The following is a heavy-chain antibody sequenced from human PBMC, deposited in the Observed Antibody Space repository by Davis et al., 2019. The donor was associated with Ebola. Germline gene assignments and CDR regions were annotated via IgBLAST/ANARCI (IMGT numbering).Heavy chain of an antibody. CDR1: GGTFSSYA. CDR2: IIPIFGTA. CDR3: ASLWFRELLTGWFDP. J-gene: IGHJ5*02. D-gene: IGHD3-10*01. Sequence: SVKVSCKASGGTFSSYAISWVRQAPGQGLEWMGGIIPIFGTANYAQKFQGRVTITADKSTSTAYMELSSLRSEDTAVYYCASLWFRELLTGWFDPWGQGTLVTVSS. V-gene: IGHV1-69*06.